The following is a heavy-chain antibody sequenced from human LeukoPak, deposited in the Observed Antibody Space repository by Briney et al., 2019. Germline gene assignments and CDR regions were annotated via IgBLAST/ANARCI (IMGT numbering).Heavy chain of an antibody. CDR3: ARGMVRARIFDY. Sequence: SETLSLTCTVSGGSISSSSYYWGWIRQPPGKGLEWIGSIYYSGSTYYNPSLKSRVTISVDTSKNQFSLKLSSVTAADTAVYYCARGMVRARIFDYWGQGTLVTVSS. J-gene: IGHJ4*02. CDR1: GGSISSSSYY. CDR2: IYYSGST. V-gene: IGHV4-39*07. D-gene: IGHD3-10*01.